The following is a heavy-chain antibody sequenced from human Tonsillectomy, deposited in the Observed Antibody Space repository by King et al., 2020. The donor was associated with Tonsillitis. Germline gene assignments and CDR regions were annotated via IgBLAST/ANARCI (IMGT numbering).Heavy chain of an antibody. CDR1: GGSISSSDHY. J-gene: IGHJ4*02. CDR3: ARSVSGSFDY. Sequence: QLQESGPGVVKPSETLSLTCTVSGGSISSSDHYWAWIRQPPGKGLEWIGYMYYSGTIFYNPSLKSRITISGGTSENRFSLKLSSVTAAAPAVYFCARSVSGSFDYWGQGALVTVSS. V-gene: IGHV4-39*01. CDR2: MYYSGTI. D-gene: IGHD1-26*01.